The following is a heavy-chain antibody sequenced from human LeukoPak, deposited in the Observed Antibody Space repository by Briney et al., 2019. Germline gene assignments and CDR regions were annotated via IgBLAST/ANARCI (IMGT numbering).Heavy chain of an antibody. V-gene: IGHV4-59*08. D-gene: IGHD3-22*01. J-gene: IGHJ3*02. CDR3: ARPSYDGSGAYAFDI. Sequence: SEILSLTCTVSGGSISSYYWSWIRQPPGKGLEWIGYIYYTGSTNYNPSLKSRVTISVDTSKNQFSLRLTSVTAADTAVYYCARPSYDGSGAYAFDIWGLGTLVTVSS. CDR1: GGSISSYY. CDR2: IYYTGST.